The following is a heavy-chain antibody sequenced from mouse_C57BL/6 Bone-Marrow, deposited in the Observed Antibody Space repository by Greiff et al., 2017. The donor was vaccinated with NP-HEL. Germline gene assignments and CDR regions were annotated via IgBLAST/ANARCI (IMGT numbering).Heavy chain of an antibody. CDR2: ISSGSSTI. CDR1: GFTFSDYG. D-gene: IGHD1-1*01. Sequence: DVQLQESGGGLVKPGGSLKLSCAASGFTFSDYGMHWVRQAPEKGLEWVAYISSGSSTIYYADTVKGRFTISRDNAKNTLFLQMTSLRSEDTAMYYCARNYYGSSYFDYWGQGTTLTVSS. CDR3: ARNYYGSSYFDY. J-gene: IGHJ2*01. V-gene: IGHV5-17*01.